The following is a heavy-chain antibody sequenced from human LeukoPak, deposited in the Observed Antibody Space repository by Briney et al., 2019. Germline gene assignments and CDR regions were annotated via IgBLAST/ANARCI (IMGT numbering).Heavy chain of an antibody. J-gene: IGHJ6*03. V-gene: IGHV3-33*01. D-gene: IGHD2-21*02. CDR2: IWYDGSNK. Sequence: GGSLRLSCAASGFTFSSYGMHWVRQAPGKGLEWAAVIWYDGSNKYYADSVKGRFTISRDNSKNTLYLQMNSLRAEDTAVYYCARAYCGGDCYSTPNYYYYYYMDVWGKGTTVTVSS. CDR1: GFTFSSYG. CDR3: ARAYCGGDCYSTPNYYYYYYMDV.